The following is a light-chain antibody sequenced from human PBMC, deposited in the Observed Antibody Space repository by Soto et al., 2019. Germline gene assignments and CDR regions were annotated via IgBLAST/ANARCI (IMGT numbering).Light chain of an antibody. Sequence: ERVMTQSPATLSVSPGERATLSCRASQSVGTRLAWYQQKPGQAPRLLIYGASARAAGISPRFSSGGSGTEFTLTISSLQSEDLAVYYCQQYSDWPRTFGQGTKVGIK. J-gene: IGKJ1*01. CDR2: GAS. CDR3: QQYSDWPRT. CDR1: QSVGTR. V-gene: IGKV3D-15*01.